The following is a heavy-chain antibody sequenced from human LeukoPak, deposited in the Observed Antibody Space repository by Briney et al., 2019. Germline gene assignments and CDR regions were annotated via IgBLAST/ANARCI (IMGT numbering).Heavy chain of an antibody. CDR2: IYYSGST. CDR3: AREPRITMVRGVIIGYFDY. J-gene: IGHJ4*02. V-gene: IGHV4-31*03. CDR1: GGSISRGGYY. Sequence: SETLSLTCTVSGGSISRGGYYWSWIRQHPGKGLEWIGYIYYSGSTYYNPSLKSRVTISVDTSKNQFSLRLSSVTAADTAVYYCAREPRITMVRGVIIGYFDYWGQGTLVTVSS. D-gene: IGHD3-10*01.